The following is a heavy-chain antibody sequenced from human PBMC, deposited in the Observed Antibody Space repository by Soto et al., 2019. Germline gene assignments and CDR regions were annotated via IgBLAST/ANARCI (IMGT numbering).Heavy chain of an antibody. CDR1: GGSMRNYF. J-gene: IGHJ4*02. CDR2: IHYSGTTSFFP. Sequence: LETLSLTCTVSGGSMRNYFWTWIRQPPGKGLEWIGYIHYSGTTSFFPTYNPSLRSRVTISEDTSKNQFSLKLLSVTTADTAVYFCAAGEASSRNLAPYYLDFWGQGPWSPSPQ. CDR3: AAGEASSRNLAPYYLDF. V-gene: IGHV4-59*01. D-gene: IGHD6-13*01.